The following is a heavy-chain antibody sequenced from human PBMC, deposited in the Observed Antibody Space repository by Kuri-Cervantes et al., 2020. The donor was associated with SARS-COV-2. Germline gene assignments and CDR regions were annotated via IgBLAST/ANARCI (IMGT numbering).Heavy chain of an antibody. D-gene: IGHD3-10*01. CDR2: INPSSGGT. CDR1: GYTFSGYY. J-gene: IGHJ6*02. CDR3: ARGMVRGIIQSYYYAMDV. Sequence: ASVKVSCKASGYTFSGYYIYWVRQAPGQGLEWMGWINPSSGGTNYAQKFQGWVTMTRDTSISTAYMELSRLRSDDTAVYYCARGMVRGIIQSYYYAMDVWAKGPRSPSP. V-gene: IGHV1-2*04.